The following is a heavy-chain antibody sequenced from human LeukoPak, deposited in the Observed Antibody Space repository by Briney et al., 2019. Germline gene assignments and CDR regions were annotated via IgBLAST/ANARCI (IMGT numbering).Heavy chain of an antibody. CDR3: AREGGIVVVPAAIPNAFDI. CDR1: GGSISSYY. J-gene: IGHJ3*02. V-gene: IGHV4-4*07. Sequence: SETLSLTCTVSGGSISSYYWSWIRQPAGKGLEWIGRIYTSGSTNYNPSLKSRVTMSVDTPKNQFSLKLSSVTAADTAVYYCAREGGIVVVPAAIPNAFDIWGQGTMVTVSS. D-gene: IGHD2-2*02. CDR2: IYTSGST.